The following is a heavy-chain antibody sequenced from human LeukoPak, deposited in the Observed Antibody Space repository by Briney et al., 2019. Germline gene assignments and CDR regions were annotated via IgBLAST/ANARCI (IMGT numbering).Heavy chain of an antibody. CDR1: EDTFTYYH. CDR2: INPNSGGT. J-gene: IGHJ4*02. Sequence: ASVKVSCKASEDTFTYYHIHWARQAPGQGLEWMGWINPNSGGTNYAQKFQGRVTMTRDTSISTAYMELSRLRSDDTAVYYCARWAQIVVVPAASMRYFDYWGQGTLVTVSS. V-gene: IGHV1-2*02. CDR3: ARWAQIVVVPAASMRYFDY. D-gene: IGHD2-2*01.